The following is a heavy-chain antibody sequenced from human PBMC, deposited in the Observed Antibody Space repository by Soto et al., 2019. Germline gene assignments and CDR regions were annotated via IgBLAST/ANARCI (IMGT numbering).Heavy chain of an antibody. CDR3: AKVVAPITIFGVVIIPPNFDY. D-gene: IGHD3-3*01. J-gene: IGHJ4*02. CDR2: ISGSGGST. V-gene: IGHV3-23*01. Sequence: GGSLRLSCAASGFTFSSYAMSWVRQAPGKGLEWVSAISGSGGSTYYADSVKGRFTISRDNSKNTLYLQMNSLRAEDTAVYYCAKVVAPITIFGVVIIPPNFDYWGQGTLVTVSS. CDR1: GFTFSSYA.